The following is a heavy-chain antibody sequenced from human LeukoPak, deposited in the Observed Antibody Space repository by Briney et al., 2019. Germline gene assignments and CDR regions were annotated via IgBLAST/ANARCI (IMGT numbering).Heavy chain of an antibody. CDR2: TRDKAHSYTT. J-gene: IGHJ4*02. D-gene: IGHD3-22*01. CDR1: GFTFSNYA. CDR3: VRSFRGAVIYYYDY. Sequence: QPGGSLRLSCAASGFTFSNYAMSWARQAPGKGLEWVGRTRDKAHSYTTEYDASVKGRFTISRGDSKSSLYLQMNSLKTEDTAVYYCVRSFRGAVIYYYDYWGQGTLVTVSS. V-gene: IGHV3-72*01.